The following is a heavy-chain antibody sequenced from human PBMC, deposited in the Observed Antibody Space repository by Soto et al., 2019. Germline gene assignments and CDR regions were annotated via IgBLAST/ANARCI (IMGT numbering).Heavy chain of an antibody. J-gene: IGHJ3*02. CDR3: ARGVHLERRTLAFDI. CDR2: IIPILGIA. V-gene: IGHV1-69*02. D-gene: IGHD1-1*01. Sequence: SVKVSCKASGGTFSSYTISWVRQAPGQGLEWMGRIIPILGIANYAQKFQGRVTITADKSTSTAYMELSSLRSEDTAVYYCARGVHLERRTLAFDIWGQGTMVTVSS. CDR1: GGTFSSYT.